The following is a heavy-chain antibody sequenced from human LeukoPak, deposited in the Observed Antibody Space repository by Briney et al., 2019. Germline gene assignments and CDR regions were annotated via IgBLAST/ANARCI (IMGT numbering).Heavy chain of an antibody. CDR2: MNPNSGNT. J-gene: IGHJ3*02. D-gene: IGHD2-2*01. Sequence: GASVKVSCKASGYTFTSYDINWVRQATGQGLEWMGWMNPNSGNTGYAQKFQGRVTMTRNTSISTAYMELSSLRSEDTAVYYCASLPAAIKAFDIWGQGTMVTVSS. CDR3: ASLPAAIKAFDI. CDR1: GYTFTSYD. V-gene: IGHV1-8*01.